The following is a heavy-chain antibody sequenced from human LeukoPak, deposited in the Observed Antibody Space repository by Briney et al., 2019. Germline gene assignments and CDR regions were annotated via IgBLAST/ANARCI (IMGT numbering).Heavy chain of an antibody. CDR2: ISGSGGST. V-gene: IGHV3-23*01. CDR3: AKDLRRANYYYYMDV. Sequence: PGGSLRLSCAASGFTFSSYAMSWVRQAPGKGLEWVSAISGSGGSTYYADSVKGRFTISRDNSKNTLYLQMNSLRAEDTAVYYCAKDLRRANYYYYMDVWGKGTTVTVSS. CDR1: GFTFSSYA. J-gene: IGHJ6*03.